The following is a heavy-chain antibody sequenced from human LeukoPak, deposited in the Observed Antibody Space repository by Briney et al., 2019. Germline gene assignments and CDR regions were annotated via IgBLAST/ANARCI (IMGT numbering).Heavy chain of an antibody. V-gene: IGHV1-18*01. J-gene: IGHJ4*02. CDR2: ISAYNGNT. D-gene: IGHD2-15*01. Sequence: GASVKVSCKASGDIFSKYGISWVRQAPGQGLEWMGWISAYNGNTNYAQKLQGRVTMTTDTSTSTAYMELRSLRSDDTAVYYCATPWYSGDYWGQGTLVTVSS. CDR1: GDIFSKYG. CDR3: ATPWYSGDY.